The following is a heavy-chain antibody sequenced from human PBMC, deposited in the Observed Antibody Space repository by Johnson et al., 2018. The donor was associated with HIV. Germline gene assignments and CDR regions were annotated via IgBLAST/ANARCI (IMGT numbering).Heavy chain of an antibody. CDR2: IRYDGSNK. CDR3: AKDPLYKYGGAFDI. D-gene: IGHD3-16*01. Sequence: QVQLVESGGGVVQPGGSLRLSCAASGFTFSSYDMNWVRQAPGKGLEGVAFIRYDGSNKYYAESVKGRFTISRDSSKNTLYLQMNSLTIDDKAVYYCAKDPLYKYGGAFDIWGQGTLVTVSS. J-gene: IGHJ3*02. V-gene: IGHV3-30*02. CDR1: GFTFSSYD.